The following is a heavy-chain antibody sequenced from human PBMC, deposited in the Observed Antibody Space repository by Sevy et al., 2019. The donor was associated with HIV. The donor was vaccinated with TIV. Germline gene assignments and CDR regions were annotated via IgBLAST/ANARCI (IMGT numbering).Heavy chain of an antibody. D-gene: IGHD2-15*01. J-gene: IGHJ6*02. V-gene: IGHV3-21*01. CDR1: GFTFSSYT. Sequence: GGSLRLSCAASGFTFSSYTMNWVRQAPGKGLEWLSSISSSSSYIYYADSVKGRFTISRDNAKNSLYLQMNSLRAEDTPVYYCARLGGVADQGMDVWGQGTTVTVSS. CDR2: ISSSSSYI. CDR3: ARLGGVADQGMDV.